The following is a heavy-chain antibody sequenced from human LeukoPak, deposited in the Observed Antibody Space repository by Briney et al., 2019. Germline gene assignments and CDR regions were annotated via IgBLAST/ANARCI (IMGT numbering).Heavy chain of an antibody. D-gene: IGHD6-13*01. CDR2: IIPILGIA. J-gene: IGHJ5*02. CDR3: AREQGSPRGNWFDP. V-gene: IGHV1-69*04. Sequence: GGSLRLSCAASGFTFSSYAISWVRQAPGQGLEWMGRIIPILGIANYAQKFQGRVTITADKSTSTAYMELSSLRSEDTAVYYCAREQGSPRGNWFDPWGQGTLVTVSS. CDR1: GFTFSSYA.